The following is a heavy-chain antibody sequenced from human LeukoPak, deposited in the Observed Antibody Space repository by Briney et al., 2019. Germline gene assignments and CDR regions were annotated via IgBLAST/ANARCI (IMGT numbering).Heavy chain of an antibody. CDR2: ISGSGGST. Sequence: PGGSLRLSCAASGFTFSSYAMSWVRQAPGKGLEWVSAISGSGGSTYYADSVKGRFTISRDNSKNTLYLQMNSLRAEDTAVYYCAKGAYGDYRGDNWFDPWGQGTLVTVSS. J-gene: IGHJ5*01. V-gene: IGHV3-23*01. CDR3: AKGAYGDYRGDNWFDP. D-gene: IGHD4-17*01. CDR1: GFTFSSYA.